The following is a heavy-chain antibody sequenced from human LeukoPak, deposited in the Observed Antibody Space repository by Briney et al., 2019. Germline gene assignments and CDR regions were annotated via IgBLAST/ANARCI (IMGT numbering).Heavy chain of an antibody. CDR1: GFTFTSSA. J-gene: IGHJ6*03. V-gene: IGHV1-58*02. Sequence: ASVEVSGKASGFTFTSSAMQWVRQARGQRLEWIGWIVVGSGNTNYAQKFQERVTITRDMSTSTAYMELSSLRSEDTAVYYCAAAPVAGPTYYYYYMDVWGKGTTVTVSS. D-gene: IGHD6-19*01. CDR2: IVVGSGNT. CDR3: AAAPVAGPTYYYYYMDV.